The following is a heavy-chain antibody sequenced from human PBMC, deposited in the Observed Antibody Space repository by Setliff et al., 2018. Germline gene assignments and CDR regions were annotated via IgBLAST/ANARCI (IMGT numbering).Heavy chain of an antibody. V-gene: IGHV3-30*06. D-gene: IGHD3-3*01. CDR3: AGDKPLQHNYNFWSGYCPY. J-gene: IGHJ4*02. CDR1: GLTLINNG. CDR2: ISYDGINK. Sequence: LSLSCAASGLTLINNGFHWVRQAPGKGLEWVAVISYDGINKYYADSVKGRFTISRDNSKNTLYLQMNSLRPEDTAVYYCAGDKPLQHNYNFWSGYCPYWGQGTLVTVSS.